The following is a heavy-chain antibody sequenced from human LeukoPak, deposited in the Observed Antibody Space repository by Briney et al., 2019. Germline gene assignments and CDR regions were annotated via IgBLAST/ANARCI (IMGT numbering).Heavy chain of an antibody. CDR3: ARDPVGGYYPYFDY. CDR1: GFTFSSYA. J-gene: IGHJ4*02. D-gene: IGHD3-22*01. CDR2: ISFDGSNT. V-gene: IGHV3-30-3*01. Sequence: GGSLRLSCAASGFTFSSYAMHWVRQAPGKGLEWVAVISFDGSNTYYADSVKGRFTISRDNSKNTLYLQMSSLRVEDTAVYYCARDPVGGYYPYFDYWGQGTLVTVSS.